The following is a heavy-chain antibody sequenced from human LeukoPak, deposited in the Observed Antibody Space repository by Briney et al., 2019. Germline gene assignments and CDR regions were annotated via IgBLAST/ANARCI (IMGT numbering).Heavy chain of an antibody. Sequence: SETLSLTCAVSGGSFSRYYWSWIRQPPGKGLEWVGVLYDAGNTECNPSLKSRVTVSLHTSKNQFSLKLSSVSAAYTAVYYCARSGVRGLYYFDYWGQGTLVTVSS. CDR1: GGSFSRYY. V-gene: IGHV4-59*01. CDR2: LYDAGNT. CDR3: ARSGVRGLYYFDY. D-gene: IGHD3-22*01. J-gene: IGHJ4*02.